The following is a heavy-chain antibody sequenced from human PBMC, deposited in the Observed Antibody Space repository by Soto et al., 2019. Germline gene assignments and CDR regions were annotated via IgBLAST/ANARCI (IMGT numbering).Heavy chain of an antibody. Sequence: PGGSLLLSCASSGFTFSIYAMSWVRQAPGKGLEWVSAISGSGGSTYYADSVKGRFTISRDNSKNTLYLQMNSLRAEDTAVYYCATDFHSSGWYGDAFDIWGQGTLVTVSS. D-gene: IGHD6-19*01. V-gene: IGHV3-23*01. CDR2: ISGSGGST. CDR3: ATDFHSSGWYGDAFDI. J-gene: IGHJ3*02. CDR1: GFTFSIYA.